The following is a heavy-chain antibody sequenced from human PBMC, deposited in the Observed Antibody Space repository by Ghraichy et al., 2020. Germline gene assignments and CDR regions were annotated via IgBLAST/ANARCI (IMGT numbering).Heavy chain of an antibody. CDR2: IRSKAYGGTT. J-gene: IGHJ4*02. D-gene: IGHD1-26*01. CDR1: GFTFGDYA. V-gene: IGHV3-49*03. Sequence: GGSLRLSCTASGFTFGDYAMSWFRQAPGKGLEWVGFIRSKAYGGTTEYAASVKGRFTISRDDSKSIAYLQMNSLKTEDTAVYYCTRAWGVGATDTRTSFDYWGQGTLVTVSS. CDR3: TRAWGVGATDTRTSFDY.